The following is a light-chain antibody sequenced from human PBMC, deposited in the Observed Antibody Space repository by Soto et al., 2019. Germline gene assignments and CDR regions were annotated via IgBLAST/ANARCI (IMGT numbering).Light chain of an antibody. J-gene: IGKJ1*01. CDR1: QTVSSW. V-gene: IGKV1-5*03. Sequence: DIPLTHSPCTLSLSLVDRTTLXCRASQTVSSWLAWYQQKPGKAPKLLIYKASTLKSGGPSRCSGSGAGTEFTLTISSLQPDDYAAYYCQHQYSYSGTFGQGTKV. CDR3: QHQYSYSGT. CDR2: KAS.